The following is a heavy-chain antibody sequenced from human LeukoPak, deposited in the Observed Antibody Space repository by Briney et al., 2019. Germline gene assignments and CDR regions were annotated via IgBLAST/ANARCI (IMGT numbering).Heavy chain of an antibody. CDR3: AELGITMIGGV. Sequence: GGSLRLSCTVSGFTVSSDSMNWVRQAPGKGLEWVSYISSSGSTIYYADSVKGRFTISRDNAKNSLYLQMNSLRAEDTAVYYCAELGITMIGGVWGKGTTVTISS. CDR2: ISSSGSTI. D-gene: IGHD3-10*02. CDR1: GFTVSSDS. V-gene: IGHV3-48*04. J-gene: IGHJ6*04.